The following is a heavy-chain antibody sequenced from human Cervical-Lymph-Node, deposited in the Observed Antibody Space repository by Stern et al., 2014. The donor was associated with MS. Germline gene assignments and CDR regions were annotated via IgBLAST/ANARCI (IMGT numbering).Heavy chain of an antibody. CDR2: ILNDVNRK. V-gene: IGHV3-33*01. Sequence: QMQLVQSGGGVVQPGGSLRLFCAASGFSFSSYGMHWVREDLGEGLEWVPVILNDVNRKHYGESVKGRFTLSRDKSKNTQKLPMNSLRAKDTAVYYCARDGRGLRYFDWLADFHFWGQGTLVTVSS. D-gene: IGHD3-9*01. J-gene: IGHJ4*02. CDR1: GFSFSSYG. CDR3: ARDGRGLRYFDWLADFHF.